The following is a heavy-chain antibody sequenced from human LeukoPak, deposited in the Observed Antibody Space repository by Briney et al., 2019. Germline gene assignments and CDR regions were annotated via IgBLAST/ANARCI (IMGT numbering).Heavy chain of an antibody. CDR3: ARIVRSGSYYFDY. D-gene: IGHD1-26*01. CDR2: IYYSGST. CDR1: GGSISSGGYY. V-gene: IGHV4-30-4*08. J-gene: IGHJ4*02. Sequence: PSETLSLTCTVSGGSISSGGYYWSWIRQPPGKGLEWIGYIYYSGSTYYNPSLKSRVTISVDTSKNQFSLKLSSVTAADTAVYYCARIVRSGSYYFDYWGQGTLVTVSS.